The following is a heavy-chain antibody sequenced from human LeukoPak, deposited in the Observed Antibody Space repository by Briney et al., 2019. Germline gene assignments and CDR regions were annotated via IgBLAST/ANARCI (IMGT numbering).Heavy chain of an antibody. J-gene: IGHJ3*02. Sequence: SETLSLTCTVSGGSISSYYWSWIRQPPGKGLEWIGYIYYSGSTNYNPSLKSRVTISVDTSKNQFSLKLSSVTAADTAVYYCARDGVRSAARAFDIWGQGTMVTVPS. V-gene: IGHV4-59*01. CDR2: IYYSGST. D-gene: IGHD3-16*01. CDR1: GGSISSYY. CDR3: ARDGVRSAARAFDI.